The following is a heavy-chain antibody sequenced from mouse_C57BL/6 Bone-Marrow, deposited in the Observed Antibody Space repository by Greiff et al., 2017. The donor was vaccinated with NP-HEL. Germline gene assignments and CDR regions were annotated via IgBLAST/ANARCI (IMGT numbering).Heavy chain of an antibody. Sequence: EVKLMESGEGLVKPGGSLKLSCAASGFTFSSYAMSWVRQTPEKRLEWVAYISSGGDYIYYADTVKGRFTISRDNARNTLYLQMSSLKSEDTAMYYCTRFITTVVADYWGQGTTLTVSS. CDR1: GFTFSSYA. V-gene: IGHV5-9-1*02. CDR2: ISSGGDYI. D-gene: IGHD1-1*01. CDR3: TRFITTVVADY. J-gene: IGHJ2*01.